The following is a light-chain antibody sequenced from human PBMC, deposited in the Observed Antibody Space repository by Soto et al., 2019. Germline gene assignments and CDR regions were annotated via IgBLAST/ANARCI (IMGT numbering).Light chain of an antibody. CDR3: QQYDNLPLT. Sequence: DIQMTQSPSSLSASVGDRVTITCQASQDISNYLNWYQQKPGKAPKLLIYDASKLETGVPSRFSGSGSGTDFTFTISSLQPEDIATYYCQQYDNLPLTFGGGTRWIS. V-gene: IGKV1-33*01. J-gene: IGKJ4*01. CDR2: DAS. CDR1: QDISNY.